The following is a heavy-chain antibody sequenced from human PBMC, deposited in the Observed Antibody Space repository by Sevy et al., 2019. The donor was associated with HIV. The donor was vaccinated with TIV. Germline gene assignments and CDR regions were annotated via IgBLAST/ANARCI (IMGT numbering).Heavy chain of an antibody. J-gene: IGHJ4*02. CDR2: TRNKADGYTT. CDR3: VTHAGIAAAGRVFDY. Sequence: GGSLRLSCVASGFTFSDHYMEWVRQAPGKGLEWVGRTRNKADGYTTEYAASVKGRFTISRDESKNSLYVQMNSLKAEDTAVYHCVTHAGIAAAGRVFDYWGQGTLVTISS. V-gene: IGHV3-72*01. D-gene: IGHD6-13*01. CDR1: GFTFSDHY.